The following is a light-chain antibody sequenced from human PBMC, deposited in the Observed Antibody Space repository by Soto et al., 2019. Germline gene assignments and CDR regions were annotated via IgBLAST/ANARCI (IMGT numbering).Light chain of an antibody. CDR1: SSDVGSYNL. J-gene: IGLJ3*02. CDR2: EGS. CDR3: CSYAYSSTFWV. Sequence: QSALTQPASVSGSPGQSITISCTGTSSDVGSYNLVSWYQPHPGKAPKLMIYEGSKRTSGVSNRFSGSKSGNTASLTISGLQAEDEADYYCCSYAYSSTFWVFGGGTKLTVL. V-gene: IGLV2-23*03.